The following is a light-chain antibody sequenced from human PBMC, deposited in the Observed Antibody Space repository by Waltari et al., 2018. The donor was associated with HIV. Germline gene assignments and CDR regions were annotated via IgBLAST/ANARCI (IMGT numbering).Light chain of an antibody. Sequence: DIQMTQSPSTLSASVGDRVTITCRASQSISTGWLAWYQQKPGKAPKVLIYKASSLESGVPSRFSGSGSGTDFTLTISSLQPDDFATYYCQQYHNYPFTFGPGTKVDIK. CDR1: QSISTGW. J-gene: IGKJ3*01. CDR2: KAS. V-gene: IGKV1-5*03. CDR3: QQYHNYPFT.